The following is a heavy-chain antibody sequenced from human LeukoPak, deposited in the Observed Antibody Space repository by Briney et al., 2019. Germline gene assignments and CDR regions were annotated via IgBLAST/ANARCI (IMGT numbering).Heavy chain of an antibody. J-gene: IGHJ4*02. Sequence: GGSLRLSCSASGFTFSSYAMHWVRQAPGKGLEYVSAISSNGGSTYYADSVKGRFTITRDNSKNTLYLQMSSLRAEDTAVYYCVKAYYYDSSGFDMGFDYWGQGTLVTVSS. CDR1: GFTFSSYA. CDR3: VKAYYYDSSGFDMGFDY. D-gene: IGHD3-22*01. V-gene: IGHV3-64D*06. CDR2: ISSNGGST.